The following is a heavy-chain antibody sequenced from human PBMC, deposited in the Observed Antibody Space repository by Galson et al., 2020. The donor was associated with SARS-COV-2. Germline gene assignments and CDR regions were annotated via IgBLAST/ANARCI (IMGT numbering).Heavy chain of an antibody. Sequence: GESLKISCAASGFTFSSYAMHWVRQAPGEGLEWVASLSYDKTNKYYADSVKGRFTISRDNSNNTLYLQMNSLRTEDTAVYYCARVEGSTWYAEIDYWGLGTLVTVSS. CDR3: ARVEGSTWYAEIDY. CDR1: GFTFSSYA. CDR2: LSYDKTNK. V-gene: IGHV3-30-3*01. J-gene: IGHJ4*02. D-gene: IGHD6-13*01.